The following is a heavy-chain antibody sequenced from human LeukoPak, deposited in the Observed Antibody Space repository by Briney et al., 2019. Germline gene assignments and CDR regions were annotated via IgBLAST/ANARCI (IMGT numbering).Heavy chain of an antibody. V-gene: IGHV1-8*01. J-gene: IGHJ6*02. CDR3: ARGRSNLRFLGLLNYYYYGMDV. Sequence: ASVKVSCKASGYTFTSYDINWVRQAPGQGLEWMGWMNPNSGNTGYAQKFQGRVTMTRNTSISTAYMELCSLRSEDTAVYYCARGRSNLRFLGLLNYYYYGMDVWGQGTTVTVSS. CDR1: GYTFTSYD. D-gene: IGHD3-3*01. CDR2: MNPNSGNT.